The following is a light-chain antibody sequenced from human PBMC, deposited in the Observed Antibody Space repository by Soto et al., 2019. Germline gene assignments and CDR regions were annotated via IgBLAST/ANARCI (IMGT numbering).Light chain of an antibody. V-gene: IGKV3-20*01. CDR2: GAS. Sequence: EIVLTQSPGTLSLSPGERATLSCRASQSVSSSYLAWYQQKPGRAPRLLIYGASSRATGIPDRFSGSGSGTDFTLTISRLEPEDFAVYYCQQYGSSLLVTFGPGTKVDIK. J-gene: IGKJ3*01. CDR3: QQYGSSLLVT. CDR1: QSVSSSY.